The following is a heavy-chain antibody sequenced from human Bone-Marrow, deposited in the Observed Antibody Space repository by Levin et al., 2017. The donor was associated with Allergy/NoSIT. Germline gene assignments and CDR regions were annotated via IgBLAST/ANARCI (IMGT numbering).Heavy chain of an antibody. D-gene: IGHD5-12*01. V-gene: IGHV4-4*07. CDR2: IYTSGST. J-gene: IGHJ5*02. CDR1: GGSISSYY. CDR3: ARDVDIVATVWFDP. Sequence: SETLSLTCTVSGGSISSYYWSWIRQPAGKGLEWIGRIYTSGSTNYNPSLKSRVTMSVDTSKNQFSLKLSSVTAADTAVYYCARDVDIVATVWFDPWGQGTLVTVSS.